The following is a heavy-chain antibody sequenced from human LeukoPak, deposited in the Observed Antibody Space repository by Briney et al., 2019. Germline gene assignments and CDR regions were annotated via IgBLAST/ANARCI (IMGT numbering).Heavy chain of an antibody. J-gene: IGHJ5*02. CDR1: GGTFSSYA. CDR2: IIPIFGIA. D-gene: IGHD6-19*01. CDR3: ARSSGWSLNWFDP. V-gene: IGHV1-69*04. Sequence: SVKVSCKASGGTFSSYAISWVRQAPGQGLEWMGRIIPIFGIANYAQKFQGRVTITADKSTSTAYMELSSLRSEDTAVYYCARSSGWSLNWFDPWGQGTLVTVSS.